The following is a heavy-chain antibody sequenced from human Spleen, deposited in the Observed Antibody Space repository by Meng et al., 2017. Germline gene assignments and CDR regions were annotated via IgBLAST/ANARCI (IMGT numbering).Heavy chain of an antibody. CDR3: ARVTVYYDILTGSRPDAFDI. V-gene: IGHV3-33*01. J-gene: IGHJ3*02. CDR1: GFDFKMYG. D-gene: IGHD3-9*01. Sequence: GESLKISCVASGFDFKMYGMQWVRQAPGKGLEWVAVIWYHGNEKYYADSVKGRFTIARDNSRNTLYLQMNSLRAEDTAVYYCARVTVYYDILTGSRPDAFDIWGQGTMVTVSS. CDR2: IWYHGNEK.